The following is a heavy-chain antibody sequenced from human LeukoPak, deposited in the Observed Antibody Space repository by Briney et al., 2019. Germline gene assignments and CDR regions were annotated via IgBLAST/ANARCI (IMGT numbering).Heavy chain of an antibody. J-gene: IGHJ5*02. CDR2: INPSGGST. D-gene: IGHD4-23*01. Sequence: ASVKVSCKASGYTFTSYYMHWVRQAPGQGLEWRGIINPSGGSTSYAQKFQGRVTMTRDMSTSTDYMELSSLRSEDTAVYYCARDNSVEDTAWWFNPWGQGTLVTVSS. V-gene: IGHV1-46*01. CDR3: ARDNSVEDTAWWFNP. CDR1: GYTFTSYY.